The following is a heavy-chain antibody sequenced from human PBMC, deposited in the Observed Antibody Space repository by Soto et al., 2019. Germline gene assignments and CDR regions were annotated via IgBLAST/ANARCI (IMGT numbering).Heavy chain of an antibody. CDR2: ISAYNGNT. V-gene: IGHV1-18*01. CDR3: ARDLDCSSTSCYGGGAFDI. J-gene: IGHJ3*02. CDR1: GYTFTSYC. D-gene: IGHD2-2*01. Sequence: QVQLVQSGAEVKKPGASVKVSCKASGYTFTSYCISWVRQAPGQGLEWMGWISAYNGNTNYAQKLQGRVTMTTDTSTSTAYMERRSLRSDDTAVYYCARDLDCSSTSCYGGGAFDIWGQGTMVTVSS.